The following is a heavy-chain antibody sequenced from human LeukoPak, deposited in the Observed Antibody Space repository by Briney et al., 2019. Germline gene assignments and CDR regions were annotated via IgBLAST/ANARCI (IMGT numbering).Heavy chain of an antibody. CDR3: AREWSAFDY. CDR1: GGSISTFY. Sequence: SETLSLTCTVSGGSISTFYWSWLRQPPGRGLEWVGYIHYSGATSYNPSLKTRVNISVDTSKNQLSLKVTSVIAADTAVYYCAREWSAFDYWGQGTLVTVSS. V-gene: IGHV4-59*12. J-gene: IGHJ4*02. CDR2: IHYSGAT. D-gene: IGHD2-15*01.